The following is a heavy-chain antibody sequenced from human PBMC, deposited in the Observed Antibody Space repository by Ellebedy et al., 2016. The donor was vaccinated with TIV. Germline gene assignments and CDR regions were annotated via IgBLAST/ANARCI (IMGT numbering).Heavy chain of an antibody. CDR1: GFTSSGYW. V-gene: IGHV3-7*03. CDR3: SVNYDY. Sequence: PGGSLRLSCAASGFTSSGYWMHWVRQAPGKGLEWVANIKQDGSEKNYIDSVKGRFTISRDNTKNSLFLQMNSLRTEDTAIYYCSVNYDYWGQGTLVTVSS. J-gene: IGHJ4*02. CDR2: IKQDGSEK.